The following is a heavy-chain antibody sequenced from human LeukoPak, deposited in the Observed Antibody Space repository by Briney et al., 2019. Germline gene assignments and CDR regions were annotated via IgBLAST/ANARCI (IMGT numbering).Heavy chain of an antibody. V-gene: IGHV3-23*01. J-gene: IGHJ6*02. CDR1: GFAFSSYA. CDR2: ISGSGGST. Sequence: GGSLRLSCAASGFAFSSYAMSWVRQAPGKGLEWVSAISGSGGSTYYADSVKGRFTISRDNSKNTLYLQMNSLRAEDTAVYYCAKAIYSSSRMDVWGQGTTVTVSS. CDR3: AKAIYSSSRMDV. D-gene: IGHD6-13*01.